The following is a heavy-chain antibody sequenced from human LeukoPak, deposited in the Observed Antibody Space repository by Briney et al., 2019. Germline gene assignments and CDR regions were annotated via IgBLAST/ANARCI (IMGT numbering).Heavy chain of an antibody. CDR2: IRSSGSYI. D-gene: IGHD1-1*01. J-gene: IGHJ4*02. Sequence: GGSLRLSCAASGFTFSSYTMNWVRQAPGKGLEWVSSIRSSGSYIYYADSVKGRFTISRDNAENSLYLQMNSLRAEDTAVYYCARDVQIDYWSQGTLVTVSS. CDR1: GFTFSSYT. CDR3: ARDVQIDY. V-gene: IGHV3-21*01.